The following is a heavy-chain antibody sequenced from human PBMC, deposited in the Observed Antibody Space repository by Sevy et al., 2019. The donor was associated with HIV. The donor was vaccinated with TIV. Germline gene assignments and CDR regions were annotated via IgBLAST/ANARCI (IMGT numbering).Heavy chain of an antibody. V-gene: IGHV3-30-3*01. CDR2: ISYDGSNK. CDR3: ARGEFYGSGSYYIGFDY. CDR1: GFTFSSYA. J-gene: IGHJ4*02. D-gene: IGHD3-10*01. Sequence: GGSLRLSCAASGFTFSSYAMHWVRQAPGKGLEWVAVISYDGSNKYYADSVKGRFTISRDNSKNTLYLQMNSLRAEDTAVYYCARGEFYGSGSYYIGFDYWGQGTLVTVSS.